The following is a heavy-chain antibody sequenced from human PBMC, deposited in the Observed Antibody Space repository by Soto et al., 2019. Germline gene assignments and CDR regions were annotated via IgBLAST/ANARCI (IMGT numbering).Heavy chain of an antibody. CDR3: AEDFSMTNSPPGVDV. Sequence: PGGSLRLSCAASGFTFSNYGMHWVRQAPGKGLEWVAVISFDGSNKYYADSVKGRFTISRDNPKNTLYLQMNSLRAEDTAVYYCAEDFSMTNSPPGVDVWGQGTTVTVSS. CDR2: ISFDGSNK. CDR1: GFTFSNYG. J-gene: IGHJ6*02. V-gene: IGHV3-30*18. D-gene: IGHD3-22*01.